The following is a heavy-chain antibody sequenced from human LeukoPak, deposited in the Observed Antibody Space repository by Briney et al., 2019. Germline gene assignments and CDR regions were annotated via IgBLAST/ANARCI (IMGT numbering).Heavy chain of an antibody. J-gene: IGHJ4*02. D-gene: IGHD5-12*01. Sequence: GASVKVSCKASGYTFTDHYIHWVRQAPGQGFEWRGWINPNTGGTDYAQKFQDRIAISAYTSISTAFMELSRLRSDDTALYYCARDLATIDGIAWYYFENWGQGTLVTVS. V-gene: IGHV1-2*02. CDR3: ARDLATIDGIAWYYFEN. CDR1: GYTFTDHY. CDR2: INPNTGGT.